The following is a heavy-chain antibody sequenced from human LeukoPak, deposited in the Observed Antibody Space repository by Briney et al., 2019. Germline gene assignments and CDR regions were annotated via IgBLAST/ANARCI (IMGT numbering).Heavy chain of an antibody. Sequence: PGGSLRLSCAASGFTFSSYGMHWVRQAPGQGLEWVAVISYDGSNKYYADSVKGRFTISRDNSKNTLYLQMNSLRAEDTAVYYCAKDSNLEYFDYWGQGTLVTVSS. CDR3: AKDSNLEYFDY. V-gene: IGHV3-30*18. CDR2: ISYDGSNK. J-gene: IGHJ4*02. D-gene: IGHD1-1*01. CDR1: GFTFSSYG.